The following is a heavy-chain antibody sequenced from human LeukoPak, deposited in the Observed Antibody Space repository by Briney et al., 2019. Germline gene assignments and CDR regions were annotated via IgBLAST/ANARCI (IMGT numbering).Heavy chain of an antibody. D-gene: IGHD3-3*01. CDR2: ISRSSNYI. CDR3: ARLITSPYYFDY. CDR1: GFTFSNDN. Sequence: GGSLRLSCAASGFTFSNDNMNWVRQAPGKGLEWVSSISRSSNYIYYADSVKGRFTISRDNVKNSLYLQMNSLRAEDSAVYYCARLITSPYYFDYWGQGTLVTVSS. V-gene: IGHV3-21*03. J-gene: IGHJ4*02.